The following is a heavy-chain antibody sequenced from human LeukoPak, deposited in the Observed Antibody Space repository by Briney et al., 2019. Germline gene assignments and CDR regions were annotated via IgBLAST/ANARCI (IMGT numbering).Heavy chain of an antibody. D-gene: IGHD6-13*01. CDR3: ARDLLSVAAATDPTFDY. CDR2: INPNSGGT. Sequence: GASVKVSCKASGYTFTGYYMHWVRQAPGQGLEWMGWINPNSGGTNYAQKFQGRVTMTRDTSISTAYMDLSRLRSDDTAVYYCARDLLSVAAATDPTFDYWGQGTLVTVSS. CDR1: GYTFTGYY. V-gene: IGHV1-2*02. J-gene: IGHJ4*02.